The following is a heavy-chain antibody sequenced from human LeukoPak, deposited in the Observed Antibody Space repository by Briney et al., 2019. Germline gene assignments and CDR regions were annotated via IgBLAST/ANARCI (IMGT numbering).Heavy chain of an antibody. CDR3: ARDSHYSNYVYYYYGMDV. V-gene: IGHV1-69*04. D-gene: IGHD4-11*01. CDR1: GYTFTSYG. J-gene: IGHJ6*02. CDR2: IIPIFGIA. Sequence: GASVKVSCKASGYTFTSYGISWVRQAPGQGLEWMGRIIPIFGIANYAQKFQGRVTITADKSTSTAYMELSSLRSEDTAVYYCARDSHYSNYVYYYYGMDVWGQGTTVTVSS.